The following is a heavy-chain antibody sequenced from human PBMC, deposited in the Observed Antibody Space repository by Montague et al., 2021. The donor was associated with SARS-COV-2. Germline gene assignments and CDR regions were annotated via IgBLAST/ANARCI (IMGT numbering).Heavy chain of an antibody. CDR3: ARGGYGLTETTDAFDI. CDR2: INHSGST. CDR1: GGSFSGYY. D-gene: IGHD1-14*01. J-gene: IGHJ3*02. V-gene: IGHV4-34*01. Sequence: SETLSLTCAVYGGSFSGYYWNWIRQPPGKGLEWIGEINHSGSTDYNPSLKSRVTMSVDTSKNQFPLKLSSVTAADTAVYYCARGGYGLTETTDAFDIWGQGTMVSVSS.